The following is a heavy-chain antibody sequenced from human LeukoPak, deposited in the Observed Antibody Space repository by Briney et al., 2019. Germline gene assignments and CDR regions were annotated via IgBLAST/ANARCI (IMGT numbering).Heavy chain of an antibody. J-gene: IGHJ5*02. D-gene: IGHD3-3*01. Sequence: PGGSLRLSCAASGFSFSDYYVIWIRQAPGRGLEYVSYISSHGSSIHYADSVKGRFTISRDNANNSLFLQMNSLRAEDTAVYYCATGSGYLYNWFDPWGQGTLVTVSP. CDR3: ATGSGYLYNWFDP. V-gene: IGHV3-11*04. CDR2: ISSHGSSI. CDR1: GFSFSDYY.